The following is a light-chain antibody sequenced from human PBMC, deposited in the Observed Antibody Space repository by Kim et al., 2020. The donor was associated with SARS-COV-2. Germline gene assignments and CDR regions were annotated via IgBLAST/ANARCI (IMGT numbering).Light chain of an antibody. CDR2: NDS. CDR3: QAWDNNNGV. J-gene: IGLJ3*02. CDR1: RLGDKY. Sequence: VAQGQKASITCSGDRLGDKYASWYQQKPGQSPVLVIYNDSRRPSGIPERFSGSNSGNTATLTISGTQAIDEADYYCQAWDNNNGVFGGGTKLAVL. V-gene: IGLV3-1*01.